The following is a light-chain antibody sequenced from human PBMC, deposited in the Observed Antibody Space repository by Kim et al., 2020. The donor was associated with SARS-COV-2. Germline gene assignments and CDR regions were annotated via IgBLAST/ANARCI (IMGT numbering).Light chain of an antibody. J-gene: IGKJ2*01. CDR2: GAS. V-gene: IGKV3-15*01. CDR3: QQYNNWPYT. Sequence: EIVMTQVPATLSVSPGEGVTLSCRASPGVSTNLVWYQQKPGQAPRLLIYGASFRATGVPARFSGSGSGTEFTLTVSSLQSEDVAIYYCQQYNNWPYTFGQGTKVDIK. CDR1: PGVSTN.